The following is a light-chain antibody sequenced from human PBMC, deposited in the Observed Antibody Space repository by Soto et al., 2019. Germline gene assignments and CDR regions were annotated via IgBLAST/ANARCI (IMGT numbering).Light chain of an antibody. CDR1: SSDVGAYNY. CDR3: FSYTTSSTAV. Sequence: QSALTQPASVSGSPGQSITISCTGTSSDVGAYNYVSWYQQHPGKAPKVLIFDVSHRPSGVSKRFSGSKSANTASLTISGLQAEDEADYFCFSYTTSSTAVFGGGTQLTVL. J-gene: IGLJ7*01. V-gene: IGLV2-14*01. CDR2: DVS.